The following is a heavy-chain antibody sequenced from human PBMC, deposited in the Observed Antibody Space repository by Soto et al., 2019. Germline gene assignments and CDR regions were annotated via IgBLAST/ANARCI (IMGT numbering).Heavy chain of an antibody. Sequence: SETLSLTCPVSGGSISSGGDYWSWIRQHPGKGLEWIGYIYYSGSTYYNPSLKSRVNISVDTSKNQFSLKLSSVTAADTAVYYCARFIPGTGSDYWGQGTLVTVSS. V-gene: IGHV4-31*03. D-gene: IGHD1-20*01. J-gene: IGHJ4*02. CDR2: IYYSGST. CDR1: GGSISSGGDY. CDR3: ARFIPGTGSDY.